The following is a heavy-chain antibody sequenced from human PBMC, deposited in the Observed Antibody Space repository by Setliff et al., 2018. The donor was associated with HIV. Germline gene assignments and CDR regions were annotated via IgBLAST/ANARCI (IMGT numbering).Heavy chain of an antibody. J-gene: IGHJ4*02. CDR2: ISAYNGDT. V-gene: IGHV1-18*01. CDR1: GYTFTSYG. CDR3: ARKGQQLPIDY. Sequence: GASVQVSCKASGYTFTSYGINWVRQAPGQGLEWMGWISAYNGDTHYAQKLQGRVTMTTDTSTTTAYMELRSLRSDDTAMYFCARKGQQLPIDYWGQGTLVTVSS. D-gene: IGHD6-13*01.